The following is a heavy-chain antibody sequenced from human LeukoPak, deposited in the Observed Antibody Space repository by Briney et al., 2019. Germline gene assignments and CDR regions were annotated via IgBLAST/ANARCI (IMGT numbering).Heavy chain of an antibody. Sequence: SETLSLTCAVYGGSFSVCYWNWIRQPPGKGLEWIGEINHSGTTNYNPSLKSRVTISVDTSKNQFSLKVTPVTAADTAVYYCARDEDAASYWGQGTLVTVSS. V-gene: IGHV4-34*01. CDR3: ARDEDAASY. J-gene: IGHJ4*02. CDR2: INHSGTT. CDR1: GGSFSVCY. D-gene: IGHD5-18*01.